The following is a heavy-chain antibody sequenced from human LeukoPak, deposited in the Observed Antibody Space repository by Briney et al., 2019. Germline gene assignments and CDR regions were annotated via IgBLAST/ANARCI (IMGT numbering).Heavy chain of an antibody. J-gene: IGHJ4*02. V-gene: IGHV3-30*03. D-gene: IGHD4-17*01. CDR1: GFTFSNYG. CDR3: ARERHDYGDYIDY. Sequence: GGSLRLSCAASGFTFSNYGMHWVRQAPGKGLEWVAVISYDGSNKYYADSVKGRFTISRDNSKNTLYLQMNSLRAEDTAVYYCARERHDYGDYIDYWGQGTLVTVSS. CDR2: ISYDGSNK.